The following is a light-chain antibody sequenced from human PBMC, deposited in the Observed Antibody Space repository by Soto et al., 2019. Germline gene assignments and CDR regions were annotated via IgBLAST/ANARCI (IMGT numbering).Light chain of an antibody. J-gene: IGKJ4*01. Sequence: ELLMRQSPATLSVSPGERATLSCRASQSVSSNLAWYQQKPGQAPRLLIFGASTRATGIPARFSGSGSGTEFTLTISSLQSEDFAVYYCQQYNYWPPLTFGGGTKVDIK. CDR1: QSVSSN. CDR2: GAS. CDR3: QQYNYWPPLT. V-gene: IGKV3-15*01.